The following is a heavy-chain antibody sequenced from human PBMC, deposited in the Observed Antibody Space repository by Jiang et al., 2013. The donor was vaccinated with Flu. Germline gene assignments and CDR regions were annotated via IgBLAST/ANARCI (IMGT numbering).Heavy chain of an antibody. CDR1: GFTFSSYE. CDR2: ISSSGSTI. J-gene: IGHJ6*03. CDR3: HGVGVPMGAGYYYYMDV. D-gene: IGHD3-3*01. V-gene: IGHV3-48*03. Sequence: VQLLESGGGLVQPGGSLRLSCAASGFTFSSYEMNWVRQAPGKGLEWVSYISSSGSTIYYADSVKGRFTISRDNAKNSLYLQMNSLRAEDTAVYYCHGVGVPMGAGYYYYMDVWGKGTTVTVSS.